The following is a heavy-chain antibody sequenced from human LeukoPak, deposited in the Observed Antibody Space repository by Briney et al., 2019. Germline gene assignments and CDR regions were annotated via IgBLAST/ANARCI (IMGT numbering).Heavy chain of an antibody. J-gene: IGHJ4*02. CDR2: ISGGGGST. Sequence: QPGGSLRLSCAAAGFTLSCYAMCWVRQAPGKGLGLVSGISGGGGSTYYADSVKGRFTISRDNYKNTLYLQLNSVRVEDTAVCYCAKDILRGLEGGGYWGQGTLVTVSS. D-gene: IGHD3-3*01. V-gene: IGHV3-23*01. CDR3: AKDILRGLEGGGY. CDR1: GFTLSCYA.